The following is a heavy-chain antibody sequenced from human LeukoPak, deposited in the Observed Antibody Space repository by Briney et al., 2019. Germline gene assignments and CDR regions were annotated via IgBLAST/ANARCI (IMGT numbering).Heavy chain of an antibody. J-gene: IGHJ4*02. CDR2: ISSSSSYI. V-gene: IGHV3-21*01. CDR1: GFTFSSYS. D-gene: IGHD6-19*01. CDR3: ARGPYSSGWQVDY. Sequence: GGSLRLSCAASGFTFSSYSMNWVRQAPGKGLEWVSSISSSSSYIYYADSVKGRFTISRDNAKNSLYLQMNSLRAEDTAVYYCARGPYSSGWQVDYWGQGTLVTVSS.